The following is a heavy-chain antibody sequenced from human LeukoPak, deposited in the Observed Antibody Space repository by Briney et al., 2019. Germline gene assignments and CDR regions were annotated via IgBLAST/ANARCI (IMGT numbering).Heavy chain of an antibody. CDR3: ARVAELRYFDWYTYYYYYMDV. Sequence: PGGSLRLSCAASGFTFSSYWMSWVRQAPGKGLEWVANVKQDGSEKYYVDSVKGRFTISRDNAKNSLYLQMNSLRAEDTAVYYCARVAELRYFDWYTYYYYYMDVWGKGTTVTVSS. V-gene: IGHV3-7*01. J-gene: IGHJ6*03. D-gene: IGHD3-9*01. CDR1: GFTFSSYW. CDR2: VKQDGSEK.